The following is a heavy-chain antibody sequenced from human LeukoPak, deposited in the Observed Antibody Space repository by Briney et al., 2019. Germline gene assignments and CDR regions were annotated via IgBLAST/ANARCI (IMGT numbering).Heavy chain of an antibody. Sequence: SVKVSCKASGGTFSSYGISWVRQAPGQGLEWMGGIIPIFGTANYAQKFQGRVTITADESTSTAYMELSSLRSEDTAVYYCARDKGITMIVGHDAFDIWGQGTMVTVSS. CDR1: GGTFSSYG. V-gene: IGHV1-69*13. CDR3: ARDKGITMIVGHDAFDI. J-gene: IGHJ3*02. CDR2: IIPIFGTA. D-gene: IGHD3-22*01.